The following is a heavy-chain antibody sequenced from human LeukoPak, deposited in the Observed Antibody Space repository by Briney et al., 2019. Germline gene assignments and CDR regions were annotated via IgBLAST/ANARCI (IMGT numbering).Heavy chain of an antibody. D-gene: IGHD6-13*01. V-gene: IGHV1-2*02. CDR3: AREENSSSWYSSYYYYYYGMDV. CDR1: GYTFTGYY. Sequence: ASVKVSCKASGYTFTGYYMHWVRQAPGQGLEWTGWINPNSGGTNYAQKFQGRVTMTRDTSISTAYMELSRLRSDDTAVYYCAREENSSSWYSSYYYYYYGMDVWGQGTTVTVSS. CDR2: INPNSGGT. J-gene: IGHJ6*02.